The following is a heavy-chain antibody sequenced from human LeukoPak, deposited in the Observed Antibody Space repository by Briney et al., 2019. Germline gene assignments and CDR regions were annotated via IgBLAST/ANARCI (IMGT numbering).Heavy chain of an antibody. V-gene: IGHV4-30-4*01. J-gene: IGHJ5*02. CDR2: IYYSGST. Sequence: SETLSLTCTVSGGSISSGDYYWSWIRQPPGKGLEWIGYIYYSGSTNYNPSLKSRVTISVDTSKNQFSLKLSSVTAADTAVYYCAGKYYYDSSGYLPFDPWGQGTLVTVSS. CDR3: AGKYYYDSSGYLPFDP. D-gene: IGHD3-22*01. CDR1: GGSISSGDYY.